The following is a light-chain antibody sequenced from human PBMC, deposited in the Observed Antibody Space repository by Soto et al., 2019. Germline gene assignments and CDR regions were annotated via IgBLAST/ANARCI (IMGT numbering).Light chain of an antibody. J-gene: IGLJ3*02. CDR3: ASWDDSLNGWV. CDR2: NYN. CDR1: SSNIESNT. V-gene: IGLV1-44*01. Sequence: QSVLTQPPSASGTPGQRVSISCSGSSSNIESNTVNWYQHLPGTAPKLLIYNYNLRPSGVPDRFSASKSGTSASLAITGLQSEDEGDYYCASWDDSLNGWVFGGGTKLTVL.